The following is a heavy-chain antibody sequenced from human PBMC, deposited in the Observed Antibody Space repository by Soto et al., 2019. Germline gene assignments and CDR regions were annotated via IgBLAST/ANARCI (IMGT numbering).Heavy chain of an antibody. CDR3: ARDPFXYCSSTSCYLYYYGMDV. V-gene: IGHV5-10-1*01. CDR2: IDPSGSYT. CDR1: GYSFTIYW. Sequence: GESLKISCKGSGYSFTIYWISWVRQMPGKGLEWMGRIDPSGSYTNYSPSFQGHVTISADKSISTAYLQWSSLKASDTAMYYCARDPFXYCSSTSCYLYYYGMDVWGQGTTVTVSS. D-gene: IGHD2-2*01. J-gene: IGHJ6*01.